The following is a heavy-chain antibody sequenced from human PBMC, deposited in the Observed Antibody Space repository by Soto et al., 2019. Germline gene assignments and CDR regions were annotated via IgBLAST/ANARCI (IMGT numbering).Heavy chain of an antibody. CDR1: GGSISSGDYY. D-gene: IGHD3-3*01. CDR2: IYYSGST. V-gene: IGHV4-30-4*01. J-gene: IGHJ4*02. CDR3: ARAFLDFWIGYYFDY. Sequence: SETLSLTCTVSGGSISSGDYYWSWIRQPPGKGLEWIGYIYYSGSTYYNPSLKSRVTISVDTSKNQFSLKLSSVTAADTAVYYCARAFLDFWIGYYFDYWGQGTLVTVSS.